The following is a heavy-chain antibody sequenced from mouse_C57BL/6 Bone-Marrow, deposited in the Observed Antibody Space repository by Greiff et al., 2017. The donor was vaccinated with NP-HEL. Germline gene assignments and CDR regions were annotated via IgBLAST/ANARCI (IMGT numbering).Heavy chain of an antibody. CDR1: GYTFTDYY. D-gene: IGHD1-1*01. J-gene: IGHJ4*01. V-gene: IGHV1-76*01. CDR3: ARSGVVRAMDY. CDR2: IYPGSGNT. Sequence: SGAELVRPGASVKLSCKASGYTFTDYYINWVKQRPGQGLEWIARIYPGSGNTYYNEKFKGKATLTAEKSSSTAYMQLSSLTSEDSAVYFCARSGVVRAMDYWGQGTSVTVSS.